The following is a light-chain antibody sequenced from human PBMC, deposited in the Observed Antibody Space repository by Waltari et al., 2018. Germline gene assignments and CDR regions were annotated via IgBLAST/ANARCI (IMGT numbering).Light chain of an antibody. CDR3: GTWDNNLSALV. CDR2: ETE. Sequence: QSVLTQPPPVSAAPGQMVTISCPGSPSNIRNNYLSWYQQHPGAAPKVFIYETEKRPSGIPDRFSGSKSGTSASLGITGLQTGDEAAYYCGTWDNNLSALVFGGGTKLTVL. V-gene: IGLV1-51*02. J-gene: IGLJ2*01. CDR1: PSNIRNNY.